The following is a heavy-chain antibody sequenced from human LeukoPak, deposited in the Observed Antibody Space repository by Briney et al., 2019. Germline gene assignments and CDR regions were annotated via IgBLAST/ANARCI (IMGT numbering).Heavy chain of an antibody. D-gene: IGHD2-2*01. J-gene: IGHJ4*02. CDR1: GFTFSSYA. V-gene: IGHV3-30*04. CDR2: ISYDGSNK. CDR3: ARERLYCSSTSCYSGGFDY. Sequence: GRSLRLSCAASGFTFSSYAMHWVRQAPGKGLEWVAVISYDGSNKYYADSVKGRFTISRDNFKNTLYLQMNSLRAEVTAVYYCARERLYCSSTSCYSGGFDYWGQGTLVTVSS.